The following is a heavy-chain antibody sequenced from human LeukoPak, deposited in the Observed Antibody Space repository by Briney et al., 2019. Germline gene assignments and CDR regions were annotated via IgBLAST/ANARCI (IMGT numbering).Heavy chain of an antibody. Sequence: GGSLRLSCAASGFTFSSYSMNWVRQAPGKGLEWVSYISSSSSTIYYADSVKGRFTISRDNAKNSLYLQMNSLRAEDTAVYYCARSAYSVLLWFGGLLPRYLSDYWGQGTLVTVSS. V-gene: IGHV3-48*04. J-gene: IGHJ4*02. D-gene: IGHD3-10*01. CDR2: ISSSSSTI. CDR1: GFTFSSYS. CDR3: ARSAYSVLLWFGGLLPRYLSDY.